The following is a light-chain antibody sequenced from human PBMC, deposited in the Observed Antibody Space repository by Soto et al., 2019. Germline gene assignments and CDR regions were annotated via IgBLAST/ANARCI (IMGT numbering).Light chain of an antibody. CDR2: EAA. V-gene: IGKV1-5*03. Sequence: DIQMTQSPSTLSASVGDRVTITCRASQYIHNYLAWYQQKPGEAPKLLIYEAANLESGVPSRFSGCGTGTEFTLTISSLQPDAFATYYCQQSNNYPWTFGQGTRVEI. CDR1: QYIHNY. CDR3: QQSNNYPWT. J-gene: IGKJ1*01.